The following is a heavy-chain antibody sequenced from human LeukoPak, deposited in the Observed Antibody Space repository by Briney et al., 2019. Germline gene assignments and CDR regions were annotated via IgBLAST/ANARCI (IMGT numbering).Heavy chain of an antibody. CDR2: INPNDATT. D-gene: IGHD3-22*01. J-gene: IGHJ4*02. Sequence: ASVQVSCKASGYTFTSYYMQWVRQAPGQGLEWMGIINPNDATTSYTQKFQGRVAMTRDTSTSTVYMELSSLRSEDTAVYYCARAQYNDRGPDYWGQGTLVTFSS. CDR3: ARAQYNDRGPDY. CDR1: GYTFTSYY. V-gene: IGHV1-46*01.